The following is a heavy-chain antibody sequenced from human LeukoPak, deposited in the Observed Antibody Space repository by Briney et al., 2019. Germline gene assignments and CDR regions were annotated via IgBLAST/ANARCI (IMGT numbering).Heavy chain of an antibody. CDR2: NYPGDSDT. CDR1: GYTFTSYW. D-gene: IGHD5-12*01. CDR3: ARRVSSSGFDAFDV. V-gene: IGHV5-51*01. Sequence: GESLKISCKGSGYTFTSYWIGWVRQMPGKGLEWMGINYPGDSDTTYSPSFQGQVTMSADKSISTAYLQWSSLKASDTAMYYCARRVSSSGFDAFDVWGQGTMVTVSS. J-gene: IGHJ3*01.